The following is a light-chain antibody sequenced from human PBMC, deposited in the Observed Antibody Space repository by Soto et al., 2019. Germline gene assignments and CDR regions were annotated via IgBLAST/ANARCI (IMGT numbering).Light chain of an antibody. V-gene: IGLV2-14*01. J-gene: IGLJ1*01. Sequence: QSALTQPASVSGSPGQSITISCTGTSSDVGSYKYVSWYQQHPGQAPKLMIYDVSDRPSGVSDRFSGSKSGNTASLTISGLQAEDEADYYCNSYTGTSALVFGTGTQVTVL. CDR3: NSYTGTSALV. CDR1: SSDVGSYKY. CDR2: DVS.